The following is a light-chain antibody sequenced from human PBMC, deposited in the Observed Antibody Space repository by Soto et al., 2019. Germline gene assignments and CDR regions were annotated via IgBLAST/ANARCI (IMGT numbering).Light chain of an antibody. Sequence: IQMTQTTSTLSASIGQRVTIICRARQTVSSWLAWYQQKPGKARKLLIYDVSNFESGAPRSFGGSAARKDFPPTISSLQPEDFANYYSQQADSFPTFGPGTKVDIK. CDR3: QQADSFPT. V-gene: IGKV1-5*02. CDR1: QTVSSW. J-gene: IGKJ3*01. CDR2: DVS.